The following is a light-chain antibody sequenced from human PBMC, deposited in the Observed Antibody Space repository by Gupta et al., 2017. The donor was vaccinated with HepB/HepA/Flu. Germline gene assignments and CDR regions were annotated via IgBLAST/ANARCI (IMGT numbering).Light chain of an antibody. CDR2: EIS. Sequence: DIALTQSPATLSLSPGERATLSCRASQSININLAWYQQKPGQAPSLVMYEISNRATGIPARFSGSGSGTDFALTISSLEPEDFAVYYCHQRSDWPWTFGQGTKLEMK. CDR3: HQRSDWPWT. V-gene: IGKV3-11*01. J-gene: IGKJ1*01. CDR1: QSININ.